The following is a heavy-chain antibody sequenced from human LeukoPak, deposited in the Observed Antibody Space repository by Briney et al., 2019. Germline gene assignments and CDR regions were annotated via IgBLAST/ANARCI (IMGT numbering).Heavy chain of an antibody. CDR1: GGSTGSDY. J-gene: IGHJ4*02. CDR3: ARLSLHCSGGSCYRGAFDS. D-gene: IGHD2-15*01. Sequence: PSETLSLTCTVSGGSTGSDYWSWIRQPPGKGLEWLAYVYYSGVTSYNPSLKSRVAISIDTSKNQFSLNLSSVTGADTAVYYCARLSLHCSGGSCYRGAFDSWGQGTLVTVSS. V-gene: IGHV4-59*08. CDR2: VYYSGVT.